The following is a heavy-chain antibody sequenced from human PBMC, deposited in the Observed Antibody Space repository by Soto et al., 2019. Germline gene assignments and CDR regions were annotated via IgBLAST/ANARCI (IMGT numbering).Heavy chain of an antibody. CDR2: IFYDGYT. V-gene: IGHV4-39*01. Sequence: QVQLQESGPGLVMPSETLSLTCTVSGDSISGSPYFWGWIRQPPGKRLEWIGSIFYDGYTLYTPSLKSRVTISAATSKNQFSLKMTSVAAADTAIYFCARLQAAVPHYWGQGILVTVS. CDR1: GDSISGSPYF. CDR3: ARLQAAVPHY. D-gene: IGHD6-13*01. J-gene: IGHJ4*02.